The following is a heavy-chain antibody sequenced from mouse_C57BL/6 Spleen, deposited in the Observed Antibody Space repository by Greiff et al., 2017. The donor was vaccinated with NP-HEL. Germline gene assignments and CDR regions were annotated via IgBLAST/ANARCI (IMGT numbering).Heavy chain of an antibody. CDR1: GYTFTSYW. CDR2: IDPSDSYT. CDR3: ARWNWDYAMDY. D-gene: IGHD4-1*01. J-gene: IGHJ4*01. V-gene: IGHV1-59*01. Sequence: QVQLQQPGAELVRPGTSVKLSCKASGYTFTSYWMHWVKQRPGQGLEWIGVIDPSDSYTNYNQKFKGKATLTVDTSSSTAYMQLSSLTSEDSAVYYCARWNWDYAMDYWGQGTSVTVSS.